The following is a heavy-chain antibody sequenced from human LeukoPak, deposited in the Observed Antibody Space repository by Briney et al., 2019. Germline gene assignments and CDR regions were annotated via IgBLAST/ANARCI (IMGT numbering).Heavy chain of an antibody. J-gene: IGHJ4*02. CDR2: IRYDGSNK. Sequence: PGGSLRLSCAASGFTFSSYGMHWVRQAPGKGLEWVAFIRYDGSNKYYADSVKGRFTISRDNSKNTLYLQMNSLRAEDTAVYYCAKDRVTMIVADYWGQGTLVTASS. D-gene: IGHD3-22*01. CDR1: GFTFSSYG. V-gene: IGHV3-30*02. CDR3: AKDRVTMIVADY.